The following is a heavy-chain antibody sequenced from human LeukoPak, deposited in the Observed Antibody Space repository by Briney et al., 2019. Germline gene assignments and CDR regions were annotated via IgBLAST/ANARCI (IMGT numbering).Heavy chain of an antibody. CDR1: GYTFTSYG. V-gene: IGHV1-18*01. CDR3: ARDLKGYDWFDP. J-gene: IGHJ5*02. CDR2: ISAYNGNT. D-gene: IGHD5-18*01. Sequence: ASVKVSCKASGYTFTSYGISWVRQAPGQGLEWMGWISAYNGNTNYAQKLQGRVTMTTDTSTSTAYMELRSLRSDDTAVYYRARDLKGYDWFDPWGQGTLVTVSS.